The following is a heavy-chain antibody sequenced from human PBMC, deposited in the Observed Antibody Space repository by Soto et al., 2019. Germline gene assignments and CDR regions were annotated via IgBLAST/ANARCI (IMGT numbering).Heavy chain of an antibody. CDR3: ARMVRGSNIDYYHYMDV. D-gene: IGHD3-10*01. Sequence: QVQLVQSGAEVKKPGASVKVSCKASGYTFTSHGISWVRQAPGQGLEWMGWISANNGDTNYAQKFQGRVTVTTDTSTSTGYTELRSLRSEDTAVYYCARMVRGSNIDYYHYMDVWGKGTTVTVSS. CDR1: GYTFTSHG. V-gene: IGHV1-18*01. CDR2: ISANNGDT. J-gene: IGHJ6*03.